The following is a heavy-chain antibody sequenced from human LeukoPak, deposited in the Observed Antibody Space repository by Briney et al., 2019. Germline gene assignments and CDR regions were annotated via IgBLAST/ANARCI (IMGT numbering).Heavy chain of an antibody. J-gene: IGHJ4*02. CDR1: GFTFSSYA. CDR3: ASMKVAGLLDY. CDR2: ISYDGSNK. Sequence: GGSLRLSCAASGFTFSSYAMHWDRQAPGKGLEWVAVISYDGSNKYYADSVKGRFTISRDNSKNTLYLQMNSLRAEDTAVYYCASMKVAGLLDYWGQGTLVTVSS. V-gene: IGHV3-30-3*01. D-gene: IGHD6-19*01.